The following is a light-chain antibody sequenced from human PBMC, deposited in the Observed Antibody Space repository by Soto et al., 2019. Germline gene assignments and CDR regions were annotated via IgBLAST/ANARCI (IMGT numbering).Light chain of an antibody. Sequence: QPALTQPASVSGSPGQSITISCTGTTTDVGSYNLVSWYQQHPGRAPKLMIYEVSRRPSGVSNRFSGSKSGNTASLTISGLQAEDEADYYCCSWAGSNTFYFFGTGTKLTVL. V-gene: IGLV2-23*02. CDR3: CSWAGSNTFYF. J-gene: IGLJ1*01. CDR2: EVS. CDR1: TTDVGSYNL.